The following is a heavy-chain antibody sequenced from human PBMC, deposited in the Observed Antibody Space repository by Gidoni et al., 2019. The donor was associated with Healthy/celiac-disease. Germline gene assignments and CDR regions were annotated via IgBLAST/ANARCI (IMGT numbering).Heavy chain of an antibody. J-gene: IGHJ4*02. CDR1: GGSFSGYY. D-gene: IGHD3-22*01. V-gene: IGHV4-34*01. CDR3: ARGSSAPGPFDY. CDR2: INHSGST. Sequence: QVQLQQWGAGLLKPSETLSLTCAVYGGSFSGYYWSWIRQPPGKGLEWIGQINHSGSTNYNPSLKSRVTISVDTSKTQFSLTLRSVTAADTVVYYCARGSSAPGPFDYWGQGTLVTVSS.